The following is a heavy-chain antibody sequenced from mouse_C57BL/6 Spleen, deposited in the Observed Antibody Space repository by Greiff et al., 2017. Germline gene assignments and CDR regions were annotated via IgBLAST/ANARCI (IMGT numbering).Heavy chain of an antibody. Sequence: QVQLKQPGAELVRPGTSVKLSCKASGYTFTSYWMHWVKQRPGQGLEWIGVIDPSDSYTNYNQKFKGKATLTVDTSSSTAYMQLSSLTSEDSAVYYCARSGYSNSGAWFAYWGQGTLVTVSA. J-gene: IGHJ3*01. CDR2: IDPSDSYT. CDR1: GYTFTSYW. V-gene: IGHV1-59*01. D-gene: IGHD2-5*01. CDR3: ARSGYSNSGAWFAY.